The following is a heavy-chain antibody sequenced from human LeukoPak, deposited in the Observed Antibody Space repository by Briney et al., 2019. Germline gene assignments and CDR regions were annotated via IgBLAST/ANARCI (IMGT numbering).Heavy chain of an antibody. V-gene: IGHV4-38-2*02. CDR3: ARGVDY. J-gene: IGHJ4*02. CDR1: SYSISSGYY. CDR2: IYRSGST. Sequence: SETLSLTCTVSSYSISSGYYWGWIRQPPGKGLEWIGNIYRSGSTYYNPSLKSRVTISVDTSKDQFSLNLSSVTAADTAVYYCARGVDYWGQGTLVTVSS.